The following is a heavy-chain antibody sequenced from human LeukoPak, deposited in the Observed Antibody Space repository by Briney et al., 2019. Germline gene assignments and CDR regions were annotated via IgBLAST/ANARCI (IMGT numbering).Heavy chain of an antibody. Sequence: SETLSLTCAVSGGSISSSNWWSCVRQPPGKGLEWIGEIYHSGSTNYNPSLKSRVTISVDKSKNQFSLKLSSVTAADTAVYYCASISGSSGDFDYWGQGTLVTVSS. CDR3: ASISGSSGDFDY. CDR1: GGSISSSNW. J-gene: IGHJ4*02. V-gene: IGHV4-4*02. CDR2: IYHSGST. D-gene: IGHD1-26*01.